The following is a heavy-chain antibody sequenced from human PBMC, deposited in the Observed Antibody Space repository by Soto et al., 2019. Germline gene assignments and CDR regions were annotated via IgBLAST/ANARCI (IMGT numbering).Heavy chain of an antibody. Sequence: GGSLRLSCAACGFTFSSYSIHWVRQAPCKGLEWVAVISYDGINKYYADSAKGRFTISRDNSKNTLYLQMNRLRAEDTAVYYCARDSRSSSGYQKWFDPWGQGTLVAVSS. CDR2: ISYDGINK. J-gene: IGHJ5*02. V-gene: IGHV3-30-3*01. D-gene: IGHD3-22*01. CDR1: GFTFSSYS. CDR3: ARDSRSSSGYQKWFDP.